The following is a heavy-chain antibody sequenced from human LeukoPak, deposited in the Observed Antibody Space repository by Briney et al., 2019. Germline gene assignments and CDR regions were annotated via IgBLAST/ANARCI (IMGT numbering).Heavy chain of an antibody. Sequence: GGSLRLSCAASGFTFSSYGMHWVRQAPGKGLEWVAFIRYDGSNKYYADSVKGRFTISRDNSKNTLYLQMNSLRAEDMAVYYCAKPCSSTSCYHFDYWGQGTLVTVSS. D-gene: IGHD2-2*01. CDR3: AKPCSSTSCYHFDY. V-gene: IGHV3-30*02. J-gene: IGHJ4*02. CDR2: IRYDGSNK. CDR1: GFTFSSYG.